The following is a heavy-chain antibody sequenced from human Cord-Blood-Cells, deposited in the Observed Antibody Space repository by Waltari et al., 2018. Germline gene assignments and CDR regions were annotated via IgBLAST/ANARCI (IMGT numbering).Heavy chain of an antibody. V-gene: IGHV1-24*01. CDR3: ATELGGSGSFDY. J-gene: IGHJ4*02. CDR1: GHTLTDLS. CDR2: FDPEEGET. D-gene: IGHD1-26*01. Sequence: QVQLVQSGAEVKKPGPSAKVSCKVSGHTLTDLSMHRLRQAPGKGLEWMGGFDPEEGETIYAQKFQGRVTMNEDTSTDTAYMELSSLRSEDTAVYYCATELGGSGSFDYWGQGTLVTVSS.